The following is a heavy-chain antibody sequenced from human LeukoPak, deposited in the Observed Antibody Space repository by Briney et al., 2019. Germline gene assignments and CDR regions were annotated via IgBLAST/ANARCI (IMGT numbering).Heavy chain of an antibody. CDR3: ARDRVYASGSRDAFGI. V-gene: IGHV3-23*01. CDR1: GFTFSSYA. Sequence: GGSLRLSCAASGFTFSSYAMSWVRQAPGTGLGWVSGIGGSGTSTYYADSVKGRFTISRDNSKNTLYLQMNSLRAEDTAVYYCARDRVYASGSRDAFGIWGQGTMVAVSS. D-gene: IGHD3-10*01. CDR2: IGGSGTST. J-gene: IGHJ3*02.